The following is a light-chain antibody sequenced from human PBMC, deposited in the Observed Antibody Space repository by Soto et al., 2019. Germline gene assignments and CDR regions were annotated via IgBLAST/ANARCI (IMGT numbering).Light chain of an antibody. J-gene: IGLJ1*01. Sequence: QSALTQPRSVSGSPGQSVPISCTGTDSDVGGFTSVSWYQHHPGKAPKLIIYDVTKRPSGVPARFSGSKSGNTVSLTITGLQADDEAFYYCCSYASSYTFVFGGGSKVIVL. V-gene: IGLV2-11*01. CDR3: CSYASSYTFV. CDR1: DSDVGGFTS. CDR2: DVT.